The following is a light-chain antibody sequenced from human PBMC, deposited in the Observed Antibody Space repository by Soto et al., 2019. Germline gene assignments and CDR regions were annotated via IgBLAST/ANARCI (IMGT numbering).Light chain of an antibody. J-gene: IGLJ1*01. CDR1: SGFVGSFSL. CDR2: EGS. Sequence: QSALAQPASVSWSPGQSITIACTGTSGFVGSFSLVSWYQQHPGKAPKLMIYEGSKRPSGVSNRFSGSEPGNTASLTISGLQAEEEADHYCCSYAGSRNYVFGTGTKVTVL. V-gene: IGLV2-23*01. CDR3: CSYAGSRNYV.